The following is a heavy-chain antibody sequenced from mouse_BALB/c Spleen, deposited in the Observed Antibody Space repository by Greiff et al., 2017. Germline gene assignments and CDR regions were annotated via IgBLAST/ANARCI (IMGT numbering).Heavy chain of an antibody. CDR3: AKTMITTGPWFAY. CDR2: ISSGGSYT. J-gene: IGHJ3*01. CDR1: GFTFSSYA. D-gene: IGHD2-4*01. Sequence: EVKLMESGGGLVKPGGSLKLSCAASGFTFSSYAMSWVRQSPEKRLEWVAEISSGGSYTYYPDTVTGRFTISRDNAKNTLYLEMSSLRSEDTAMYYCAKTMITTGPWFAYWGQGTLVTVSA. V-gene: IGHV5-9-4*01.